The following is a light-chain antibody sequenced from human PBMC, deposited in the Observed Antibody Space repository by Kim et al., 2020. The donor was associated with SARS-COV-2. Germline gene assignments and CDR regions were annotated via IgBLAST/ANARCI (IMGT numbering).Light chain of an antibody. CDR3: QQYDYLIT. CDR2: DAS. J-gene: IGKJ5*01. Sequence: SASVGDTVTITCRASQGINSALCWYQQKPGEPPKILISDASSLQSGVPSRFSGSGSGTDFTLTISSLQPEDFATYFCQQYDYLITFGQGTRLEIK. CDR1: QGINSA. V-gene: IGKV1D-13*01.